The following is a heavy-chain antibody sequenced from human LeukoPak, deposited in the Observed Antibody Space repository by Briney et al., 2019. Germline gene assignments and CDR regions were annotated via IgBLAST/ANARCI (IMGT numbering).Heavy chain of an antibody. CDR2: ISSSGSTI. D-gene: IGHD3-16*01. Sequence: GGSLRLSCAASGFTFSSYEMNWVRQAPGKGLEWVSYISSSGSTIYYADSVKGRVTISRDNSKNTLYLQMNNLRAEDTAVYYCAKDQAFGGLTIPFDYWGQGTLVTVSS. V-gene: IGHV3-48*03. CDR3: AKDQAFGGLTIPFDY. CDR1: GFTFSSYE. J-gene: IGHJ4*02.